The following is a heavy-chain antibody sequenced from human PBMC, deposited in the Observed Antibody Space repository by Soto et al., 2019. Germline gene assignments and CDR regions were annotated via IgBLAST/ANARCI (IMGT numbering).Heavy chain of an antibody. CDR2: IYYSGST. J-gene: IGHJ5*02. CDR3: ARDSPAWGDYDGNEP. V-gene: IGHV4-31*02. Sequence: SETLSLTCTVSGGSISSGGYYWSWIRQHPGKGLEWIGYIYYSGSTYYNPSLKSRVTISVDTSKNQFSLKLSSVTAADTAVYYCARDSPAWGDYDGNEPWGQGTLVTVSS. CDR1: GGSISSGGYY. D-gene: IGHD4-17*01.